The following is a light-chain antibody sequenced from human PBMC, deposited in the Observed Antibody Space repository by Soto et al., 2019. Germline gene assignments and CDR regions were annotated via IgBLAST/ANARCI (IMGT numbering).Light chain of an antibody. J-gene: IGLJ3*02. CDR1: SSDVGSYDR. CDR2: EVN. Sequence: QSVLTQPASVSGSPGQSIAISCTGTSSDVGSYDRVSWYQQHPGKAPTLMIYEVNKRPSGVSNRFSGSKSGNTASLTISGLQAEDEADCCSSVGSPNWVFGGGTKLTVL. CDR3: CSSVGSPNWV. V-gene: IGLV2-23*02.